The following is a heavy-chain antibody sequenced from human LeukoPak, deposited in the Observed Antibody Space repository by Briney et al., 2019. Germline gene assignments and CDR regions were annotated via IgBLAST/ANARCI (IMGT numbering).Heavy chain of an antibody. V-gene: IGHV4-59*08. CDR1: GGSISSYY. CDR2: IYHSGIT. D-gene: IGHD3-9*01. Sequence: PSETLSLTCTVSGGSISSYYWSWIRQPAGTALEWIGNIYHSGITYYTPSLKSRVTISVDTSKNQFYLNLSSVTAADTAVYFCARAVGSFDWLPLFDYWGQGTLVTVSS. CDR3: ARAVGSFDWLPLFDY. J-gene: IGHJ4*02.